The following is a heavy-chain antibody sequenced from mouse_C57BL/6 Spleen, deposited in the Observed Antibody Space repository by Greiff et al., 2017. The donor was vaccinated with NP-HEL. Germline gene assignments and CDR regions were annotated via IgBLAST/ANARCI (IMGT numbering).Heavy chain of an antibody. CDR3: ARTDYYGSSYAYAMDY. V-gene: IGHV7-3*01. J-gene: IGHJ4*01. Sequence: EVHLVESGGGLVQPGGSLSLSCAASGFTFTDYYMSWVRQPPGKALEWLGFIRNKANGYTTEYSASVKGRFTISRDNSQSILYLQMNALRAEDSATYYCARTDYYGSSYAYAMDYWGQGTSVTVSS. D-gene: IGHD1-1*01. CDR1: GFTFTDYY. CDR2: IRNKANGYTT.